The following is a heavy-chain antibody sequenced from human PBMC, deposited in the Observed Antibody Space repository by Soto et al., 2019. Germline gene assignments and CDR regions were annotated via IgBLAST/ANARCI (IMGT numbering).Heavy chain of an antibody. CDR2: IYPGDSDT. Sequence: LGESLKISCKGSGYSFTSYWIGWVRQMPGKGLEWMGIIYPGDSDTRYSPSFQGQVTISADKSISTAYLQWSSLKASDTAMYYCARRGYSYGIYYYGMDVWGQGTTVTVSS. CDR3: ARRGYSYGIYYYGMDV. D-gene: IGHD5-18*01. J-gene: IGHJ6*02. CDR1: GYSFTSYW. V-gene: IGHV5-51*01.